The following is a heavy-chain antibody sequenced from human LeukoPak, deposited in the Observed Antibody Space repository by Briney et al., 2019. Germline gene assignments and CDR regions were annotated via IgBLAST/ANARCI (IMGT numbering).Heavy chain of an antibody. CDR1: GFTFDDYG. CDR3: AREVYDILTDYYYYYMDV. CDR2: IKQDGSEK. V-gene: IGHV3-7*01. Sequence: PGGSLRLSCAASGFTFDDYGMSWVRQAPGKGLEWVANIKQDGSEKYYVDSVKGRLTISRDNAKNSLYLQMNSLRAEDTAVYYCAREVYDILTDYYYYYMDVWGKGTTVTVSS. D-gene: IGHD3-9*01. J-gene: IGHJ6*03.